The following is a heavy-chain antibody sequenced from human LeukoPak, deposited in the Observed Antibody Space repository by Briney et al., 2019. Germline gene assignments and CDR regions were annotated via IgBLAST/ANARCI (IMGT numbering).Heavy chain of an antibody. CDR3: ARGLGDFTWYYGSGSAYPYFDY. CDR1: GYTFTSYG. J-gene: IGHJ4*02. CDR2: ISAYNGNT. Sequence: ASVKVSCKASGYTFTSYGISWVRQAPGQGLEWMGWISAYNGNTNYAQKLQGRVTMTTDTSTSTAYMELRSLRSDDTAVYYCARGLGDFTWYYGSGSAYPYFDYWGQGTLVTVSS. D-gene: IGHD3-10*01. V-gene: IGHV1-18*01.